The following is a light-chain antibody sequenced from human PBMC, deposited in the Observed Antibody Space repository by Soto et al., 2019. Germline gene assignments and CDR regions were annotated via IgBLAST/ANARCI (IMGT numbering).Light chain of an antibody. Sequence: QSVLTQPPSASGTPGQRVTISCSGSSSNIGSNYVYWYQQLPGTAPKLLIYRNNQRLSGVPDRFSGSKSGTSASLAISGLRSEDEADYFCAAWDDSLSLLFGGGTKLTVL. CDR1: SSNIGSNY. CDR2: RNN. CDR3: AAWDDSLSLL. J-gene: IGLJ2*01. V-gene: IGLV1-47*01.